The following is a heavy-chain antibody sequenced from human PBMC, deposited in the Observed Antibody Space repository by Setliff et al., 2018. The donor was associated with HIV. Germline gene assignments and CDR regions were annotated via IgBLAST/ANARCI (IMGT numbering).Heavy chain of an antibody. D-gene: IGHD1-1*01. V-gene: IGHV3-33*06. CDR2: IWYDGSNK. CDR3: AKSGVRPHPSHDYYYYGMDV. J-gene: IGHJ6*02. CDR1: GFTFSSYG. Sequence: PGGSLRLSCAASGFTFSSYGMHWVRQAPGKGLEWVAVIWYDGSNKYYADSVKGRFTISRDNSKNMLYLQMNSLRAEDTAVYYCAKSGVRPHPSHDYYYYGMDVWGQGTTVTV.